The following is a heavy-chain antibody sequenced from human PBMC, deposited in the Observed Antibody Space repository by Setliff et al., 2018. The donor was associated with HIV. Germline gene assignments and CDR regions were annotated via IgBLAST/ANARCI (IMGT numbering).Heavy chain of an antibody. CDR3: AKGTGWVQLWFQGYLDY. CDR2: ISYEGSDK. D-gene: IGHD5-18*01. V-gene: IGHV3-30*18. Sequence: GGSLRLSCAASGFTFSRYGMHWVRQAPGKGLEWVAVISYEGSDKYYADSVKGRFTISRDNSKNTLYLQMDSLRAEDTAVYFCAKGTGWVQLWFQGYLDYWGQGALVTVSS. J-gene: IGHJ4*02. CDR1: GFTFSRYG.